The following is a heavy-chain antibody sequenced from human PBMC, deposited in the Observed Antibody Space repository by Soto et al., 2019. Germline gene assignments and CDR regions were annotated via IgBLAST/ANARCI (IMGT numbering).Heavy chain of an antibody. CDR1: GFTFSNFA. V-gene: IGHV3-23*01. D-gene: IGHD5-18*01. CDR3: AKDIRAYNYAFDS. CDR2: MNNRGDNT. J-gene: IGHJ4*02. Sequence: GGSLGLSCTASGFTFSNFAMSWVRQAPGMGLEWVSSMNNRGDNTFFAGSVKGRFTISRDNSKNTVFLQMDSLRAEDSAIYYCAKDIRAYNYAFDSWGQGTLVTVSS.